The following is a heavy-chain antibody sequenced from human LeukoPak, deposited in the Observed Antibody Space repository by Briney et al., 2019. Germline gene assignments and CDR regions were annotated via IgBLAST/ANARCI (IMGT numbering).Heavy chain of an antibody. CDR2: IISISGGGTS. CDR3: TTHRGEWVLDS. V-gene: IGHV3-15*01. CDR1: GFTFSNVW. Sequence: PGGSLRLSCAASGFTFSNVWRSWVRQVPGKGLEWVGRIISISGGGTSDYPAPVKGRFTISRDDSKNTVYLQMNSLKTEDTAVYYCTTHRGEWVLDSWGQGTLVTVSS. J-gene: IGHJ4*02. D-gene: IGHD3-16*01.